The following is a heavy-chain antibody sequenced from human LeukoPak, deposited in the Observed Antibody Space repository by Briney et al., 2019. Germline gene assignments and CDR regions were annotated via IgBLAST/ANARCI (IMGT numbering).Heavy chain of an antibody. D-gene: IGHD6-19*01. Sequence: GASVKVSCKASGFTFTSSAMQWVRQARGQRLEWMGWINPNSGGTKYAQKFQGRVTMTRDTSISTAYMELSRLRSDDTAVYYCARDSSGWYMYWGQGTLVTVSS. CDR3: ARDSSGWYMY. V-gene: IGHV1-2*02. CDR2: INPNSGGT. CDR1: GFTFTSSA. J-gene: IGHJ4*02.